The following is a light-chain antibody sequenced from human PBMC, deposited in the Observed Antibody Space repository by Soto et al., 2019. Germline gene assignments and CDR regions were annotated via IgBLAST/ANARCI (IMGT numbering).Light chain of an antibody. J-gene: IGKJ1*01. Sequence: EIVLSQSPATLSLSPGDRATLSCRASQSVGSYLAWYQQKPGQAPRLLIYDASDRATGIPARSSGSGSGTDFTLTISSLEPEDFAVYYCRQRNNWPRTFGQGTKVDIK. CDR1: QSVGSY. V-gene: IGKV3-11*01. CDR3: RQRNNWPRT. CDR2: DAS.